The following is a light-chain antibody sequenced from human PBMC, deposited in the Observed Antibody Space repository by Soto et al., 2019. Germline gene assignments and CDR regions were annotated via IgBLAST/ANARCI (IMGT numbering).Light chain of an antibody. Sequence: DIQMTQSPSSLSASVGYRFTITCRASQSISSYLNWYQQKPGKAPKLLIYGTSTLQSGVPSGFSGSGSGTDFTLTISNLQPEDLATYYCQQSFRTPHTFGPGTTGDIK. CDR3: QQSFRTPHT. CDR2: GTS. V-gene: IGKV1-39*01. CDR1: QSISSY. J-gene: IGKJ3*01.